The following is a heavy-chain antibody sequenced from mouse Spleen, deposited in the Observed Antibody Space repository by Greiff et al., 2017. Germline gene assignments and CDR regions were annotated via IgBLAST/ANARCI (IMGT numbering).Heavy chain of an antibody. CDR1: GYTFTSYW. V-gene: IGHV1-74*01. CDR3: AIKSRGNSFAY. CDR2: IHPSDSDT. J-gene: IGHJ3*01. Sequence: QVQLKESGAELVKPGASVKVSCKASGYTFTSYWMHWVKQRPGQGLEWIGRIHPSDSDTNYNQKFKGKATLTVDKSSSTAYMQLSSLTSEDSAVYYCAIKSRGNSFAYWGQGTLVTVSA. D-gene: IGHD2-1*01.